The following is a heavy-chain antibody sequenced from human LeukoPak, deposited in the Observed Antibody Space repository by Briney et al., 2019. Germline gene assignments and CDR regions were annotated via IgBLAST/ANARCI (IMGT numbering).Heavy chain of an antibody. V-gene: IGHV4-59*12. D-gene: IGHD2-2*01. J-gene: IGHJ6*03. CDR3: AAEPIVVVPAYYYYYYMDV. CDR2: IYYSGST. Sequence: SETLSLTCTVSGGSISSYYWSWIRQPPGKGLEWIGYIYYSGSTNYNPSLKSRVTISVDTSKNQFSLKLSSVTAADTAVYYCAAEPIVVVPAYYYYYYMDVWGKGTTVTVSS. CDR1: GGSISSYY.